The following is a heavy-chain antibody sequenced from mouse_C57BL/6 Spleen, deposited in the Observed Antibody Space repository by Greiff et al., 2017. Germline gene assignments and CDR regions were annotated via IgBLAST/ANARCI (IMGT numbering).Heavy chain of an antibody. CDR1: GYTFTSYW. CDR2: IDPSDSYT. J-gene: IGHJ4*01. D-gene: IGHD1-1*01. CDR3: ARGGGSIAMDY. Sequence: QVQLQQPGAELVKPGASVKLSCKASGYTFTSYWMQWVKQRPGQGLEWIGEIDPSDSYTNYNQKFKGKSTLTVDKSSSTAYMQLSSLTSEDSAVYYCARGGGSIAMDYWGQGTSVTVSS. V-gene: IGHV1-50*01.